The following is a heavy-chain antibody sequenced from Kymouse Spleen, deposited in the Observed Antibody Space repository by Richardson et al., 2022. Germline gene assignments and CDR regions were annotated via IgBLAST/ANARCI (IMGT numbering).Heavy chain of an antibody. CDR3: ARDNSSGWYGFDY. CDR1: GGSISSYY. J-gene: IGHJ4*02. D-gene: IGHD6-19*01. V-gene: IGHV4-59*01. CDR2: IYYSGST. Sequence: QVQLQESGPGLVKPSETLSLTCTVSGGSISSYYWSWIRQPPGKGLEWIGYIYYSGSTNYNPSLKSRVTISVDTSKNQFSLKLSSVTAADTAVYYCARDNSSGWYGFDYWGQGTLVTVSS.